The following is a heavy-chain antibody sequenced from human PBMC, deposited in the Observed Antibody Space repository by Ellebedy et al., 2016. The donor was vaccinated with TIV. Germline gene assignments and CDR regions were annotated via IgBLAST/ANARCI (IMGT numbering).Heavy chain of an antibody. CDR3: TRNPRKAPDNQPFDS. CDR1: GFTFRDYA. CDR2: ISRQRYGGRP. Sequence: PGGSLRLSCVTSGFTFRDYAMVWFRQAPGKGLEWVGFISRQRYGGRPEYAASVKDRFIISRDDSRSIVYLQMSSIQGEETAVYFCTRNPRKAPDNQPFDSWGQGTLVTVSS. J-gene: IGHJ4*02. V-gene: IGHV3-49*03. D-gene: IGHD2-2*01.